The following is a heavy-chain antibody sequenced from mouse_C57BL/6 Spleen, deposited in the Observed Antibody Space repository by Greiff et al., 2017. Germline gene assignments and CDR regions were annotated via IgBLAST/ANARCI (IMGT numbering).Heavy chain of an antibody. CDR1: GYTFTSYW. D-gene: IGHD1-1*01. CDR3: AGGYYGYAMGY. Sequence: QVQLQQPGAELVMPGASVKLSCKASGYTFTSYWMHWVKQRPGQGLEWIGEIDPSDSYTNYNQKFKGKSTLTVDKSSGTAYMQLSSLTSEDSAVYYCAGGYYGYAMGYWGQGTSVTVSS. V-gene: IGHV1-69*01. CDR2: IDPSDSYT. J-gene: IGHJ4*01.